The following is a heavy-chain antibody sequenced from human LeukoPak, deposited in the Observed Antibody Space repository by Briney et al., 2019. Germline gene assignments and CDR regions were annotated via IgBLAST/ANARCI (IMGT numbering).Heavy chain of an antibody. CDR1: GFTFSSYS. V-gene: IGHV3-21*04. D-gene: IGHD6-25*01. CDR2: ISSSSSYI. Sequence: GGSLRLSCAASGFTFSSYSMNWVRQAPGEGLEWVSSISSSSSYIYYADSVKGRFTISRDNAKNSLYLQMNSLRAEDTAVYYCARVPRGLGSSGWPYYYYYGMDVWGQGTTVTVSS. CDR3: ARVPRGLGSSGWPYYYYYGMDV. J-gene: IGHJ6*02.